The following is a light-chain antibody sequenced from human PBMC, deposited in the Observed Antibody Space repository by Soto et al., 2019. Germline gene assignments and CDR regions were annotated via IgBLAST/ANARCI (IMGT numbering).Light chain of an antibody. CDR2: EVT. Sequence: QSVLTQPASVSGSPGQSITISCTGTNNDVGAYPYVSWYQQHPGTAPKLVTYEVTHRPSGISDRFSGSKSGNTASLTISGLQAEDESDYYCSSFAGSYTFVVFGGGTKLTVL. CDR1: NNDVGAYPY. J-gene: IGLJ2*01. CDR3: SSFAGSYTFVV. V-gene: IGLV2-14*01.